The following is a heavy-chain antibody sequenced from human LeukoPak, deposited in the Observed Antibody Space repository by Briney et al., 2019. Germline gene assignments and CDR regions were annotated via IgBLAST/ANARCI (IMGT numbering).Heavy chain of an antibody. J-gene: IGHJ4*02. CDR2: IYTSGST. CDR1: GGSISSGSYY. CDR3: ARVSTGGYYNC. D-gene: IGHD3-22*01. V-gene: IGHV4-61*02. Sequence: SQTLSLTCTVSGGSISSGSYYWSWIRQPAGKGLEWIGRIYTSGSTNYNPSLKSRVTISVDTSKNQFSLKLSSVTAADTAVYYCARVSTGGYYNCWGQGTLVTVSS.